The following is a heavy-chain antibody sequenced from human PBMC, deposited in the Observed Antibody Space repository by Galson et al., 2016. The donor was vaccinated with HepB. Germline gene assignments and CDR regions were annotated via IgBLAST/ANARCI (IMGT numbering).Heavy chain of an antibody. Sequence: CAISGDSVSSNNAAWNWIRQSPSRGLEWLGRTYYRSKWYNAYAVSVKSRITDNPDSSKNQFSLHLNSVTPEDTAVYYCARAWGRGRYYYSSGNLNLVGGLDVWCQGTTVSVSS. CDR1: GDSVSSNNAA. V-gene: IGHV6-1*01. D-gene: IGHD3-10*01. CDR2: TYYRSKWYN. CDR3: ARAWGRGRYYYSSGNLNLVGGLDV. J-gene: IGHJ6*02.